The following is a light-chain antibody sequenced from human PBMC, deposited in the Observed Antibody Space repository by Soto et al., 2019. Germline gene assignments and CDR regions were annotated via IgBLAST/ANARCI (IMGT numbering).Light chain of an antibody. Sequence: EIVLTQSPATLSLSPGEGATLSCRASQSVSRYLAWYQQKPGQAPRLLIYDASTRVTGIPARFSGSGSGTDFTLTISSLEPEDFAVYYCQQRSNRPLTFGQGTRLEIK. CDR3: QQRSNRPLT. CDR2: DAS. J-gene: IGKJ5*01. CDR1: QSVSRY. V-gene: IGKV3-11*01.